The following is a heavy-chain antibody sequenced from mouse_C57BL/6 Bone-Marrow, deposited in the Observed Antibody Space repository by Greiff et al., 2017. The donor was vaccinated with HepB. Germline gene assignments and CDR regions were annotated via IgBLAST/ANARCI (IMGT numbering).Heavy chain of an antibody. Sequence: SGAELVRPGASVKLSCKASGYTFTDYYINWVKQRPGQGLEWIARIYPGSGNTYYNEKFKGKATLTAEKSSSTAYMQLSSLTSEDSAVYFCARDDYGAWFAYWGQGTLVTVSA. V-gene: IGHV1-76*01. J-gene: IGHJ3*01. CDR1: GYTFTDYY. D-gene: IGHD2-4*01. CDR2: IYPGSGNT. CDR3: ARDDYGAWFAY.